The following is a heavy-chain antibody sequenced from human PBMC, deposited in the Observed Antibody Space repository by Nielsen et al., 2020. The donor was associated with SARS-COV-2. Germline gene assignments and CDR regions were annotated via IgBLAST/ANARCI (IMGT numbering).Heavy chain of an antibody. Sequence: GGSLRLSCAASGFTFSSYWMNWVRQAPGKGLEWVANIKQDGSEKYYADSVKGRFTISRDNAKNSLYLQMNSLRAEDTALYYCASLGTGTTRYYYYMDVWGKGTTVTVSS. CDR1: GFTFSSYW. J-gene: IGHJ6*03. D-gene: IGHD1-1*01. V-gene: IGHV3-7*03. CDR2: IKQDGSEK. CDR3: ASLGTGTTRYYYYMDV.